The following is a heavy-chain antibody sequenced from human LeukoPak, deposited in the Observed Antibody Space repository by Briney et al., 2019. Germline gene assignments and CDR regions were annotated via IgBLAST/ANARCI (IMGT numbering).Heavy chain of an antibody. Sequence: GGSLRLSCAASGFTFSTFAMSWVRQAPGKGLEWVSSISSSSSYIYYADSVKGRFTISRDNAKNSLYLQMNSLRAEDTAVYYCARGRRRIAAAGATPPAPYFDYWGQGTLVTFSS. J-gene: IGHJ4*02. CDR3: ARGRRRIAAAGATPPAPYFDY. V-gene: IGHV3-21*01. CDR2: ISSSSSYI. D-gene: IGHD6-13*01. CDR1: GFTFSTFA.